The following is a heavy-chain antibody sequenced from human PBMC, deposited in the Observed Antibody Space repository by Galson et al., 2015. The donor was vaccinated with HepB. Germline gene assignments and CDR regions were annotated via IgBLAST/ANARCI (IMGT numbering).Heavy chain of an antibody. CDR2: LQHDESRV. CDR1: GFSFSNYW. J-gene: IGHJ4*02. V-gene: IGHV3-30*02. Sequence: SLRLSCAVSGFSFSNYWMTWVRQAPGKGLEWLSFLQHDESRVFYGDSVKGRFTISRDISKNMLFLQMNSLTTEDSGVYYCAKDNPVLSSWGQGTLVTVSS. CDR3: AKDNPVLSS.